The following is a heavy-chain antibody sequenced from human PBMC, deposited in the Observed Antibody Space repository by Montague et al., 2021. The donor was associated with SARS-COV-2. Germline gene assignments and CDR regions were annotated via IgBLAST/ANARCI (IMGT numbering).Heavy chain of an antibody. V-gene: IGHV4-61*02. CDR2: IYTSGST. D-gene: IGHD2-15*01. Sequence: TLSLTCTVSDGSISSGSYYWSWIRQPAGKGLEWIGRIYTSGSTNYNPSLKSRVTISVDTSKNQFSLKLSSVTAADTAVYYCAGGPAATYYYGMDVWGRGTTVTVSS. CDR1: DGSISSGSYY. J-gene: IGHJ6*02. CDR3: AGGPAATYYYGMDV.